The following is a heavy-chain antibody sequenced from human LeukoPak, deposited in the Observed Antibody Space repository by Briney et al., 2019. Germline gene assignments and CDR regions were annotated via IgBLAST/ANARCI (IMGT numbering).Heavy chain of an antibody. J-gene: IGHJ3*01. Sequence: GGSLRLSCAVSGFTFRGAAMTWVRQAPGKGLEWVSLISSSGNNAYYADSVKGRFTISRDNSKNTLSPQMNSLRVEDTAIYYCAKDIQLSTWGLGTRVTVSS. V-gene: IGHV3-23*01. CDR3: AKDIQLST. CDR2: ISSSGNNA. CDR1: GFTFRGAA. D-gene: IGHD5-24*01.